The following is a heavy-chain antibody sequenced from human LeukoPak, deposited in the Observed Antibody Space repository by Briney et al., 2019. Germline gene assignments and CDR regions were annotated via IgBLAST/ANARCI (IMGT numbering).Heavy chain of an antibody. V-gene: IGHV3-9*01. D-gene: IGHD3-3*01. CDR1: GFTFDDYA. J-gene: IGHJ4*02. Sequence: GGSLRLSCAASGFTFDDYAMHWVRQAPGKGLEWVSGISWNSGRIGYADSVKGRFTISRDNAKNSLYLQMNSLRAEDTAVYYCARDLSRITIFGVVIPLGYWGQGTLVTVSS. CDR3: ARDLSRITIFGVVIPLGY. CDR2: ISWNSGRI.